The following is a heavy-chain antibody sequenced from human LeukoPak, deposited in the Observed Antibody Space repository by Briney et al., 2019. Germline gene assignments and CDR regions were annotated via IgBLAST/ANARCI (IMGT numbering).Heavy chain of an antibody. CDR3: ARDPSSGPSDNWFDP. Sequence: GASVKVSCKASGYTFTSYYMHWVRRAPGQGLEWMGIINPSGGSTSYAQKFQGRVTMTGDTSTSTVYMELSSLRSEDTAVYYCARDPSSGPSDNWFDPWGQGTLVTVSS. D-gene: IGHD6-19*01. CDR1: GYTFTSYY. V-gene: IGHV1-46*01. J-gene: IGHJ5*02. CDR2: INPSGGST.